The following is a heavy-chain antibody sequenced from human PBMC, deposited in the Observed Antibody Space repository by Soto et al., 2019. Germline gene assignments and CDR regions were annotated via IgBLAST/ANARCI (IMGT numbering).Heavy chain of an antibody. J-gene: IGHJ3*01. V-gene: IGHV4-59*03. CDR2: VSYSGRT. Sequence: SETLSLTCTVSGGSINNYYWNWIRQPPGKGLEWIGYVSYSGRTNYNPSLKSRVNMLVDKSKNQFSLNLTSVTAADTAVYYCARLQSTVVTAIDVWGQGTMVTVSS. CDR3: ARLQSTVVTAIDV. CDR1: GGSINNYY. D-gene: IGHD4-17*01.